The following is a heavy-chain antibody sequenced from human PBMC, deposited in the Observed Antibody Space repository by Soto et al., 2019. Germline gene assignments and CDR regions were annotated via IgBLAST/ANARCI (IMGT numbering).Heavy chain of an antibody. J-gene: IGHJ4*02. CDR3: TRSGGSYSFGY. V-gene: IGHV3-73*01. CDR1: GFTLSGSA. D-gene: IGHD1-26*01. CDR2: IRSKTHNYAT. Sequence: PGESLKISCAASGFTLSGSAVHWVRQASGKGLEWVGRIRSKTHNYATGYIASVKGRFTMSRDDSNNTAYLQMNGLKTDDTAVYYCTRSGGSYSFGYWGQGTLVTVSS.